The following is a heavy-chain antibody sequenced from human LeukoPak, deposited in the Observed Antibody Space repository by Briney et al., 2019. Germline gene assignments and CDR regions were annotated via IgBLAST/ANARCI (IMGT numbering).Heavy chain of an antibody. J-gene: IGHJ4*02. Sequence: ASVTVSFKASGFTFTNSAMQWVRQARGQRLEWIGWIVVGSGNTNYAQKFQERVTITRDMSTSTAYMELSSLRSEDTAVYYCAGYCGGDCLYDYWGQGTLVTVSS. CDR3: AGYCGGDCLYDY. CDR1: GFTFTNSA. D-gene: IGHD2-21*02. V-gene: IGHV1-58*02. CDR2: IVVGSGNT.